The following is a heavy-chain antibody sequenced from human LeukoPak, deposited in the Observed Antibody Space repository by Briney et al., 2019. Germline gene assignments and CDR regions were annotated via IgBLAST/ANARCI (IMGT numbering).Heavy chain of an antibody. D-gene: IGHD3-10*01. CDR1: GGSISGSY. V-gene: IGHV4-59*08. CDR3: ARHEKLGQFDY. Sequence: PSETLSLTCTVSGGSISGSYWSWIRQPPGKGLEWIGYIYDSGSTNSGSTKYNPSLKSRVTISVDTSKNQFSLKLSSVTAADTAVCYCARHEKLGQFDYWGQGTLVTVSS. J-gene: IGHJ4*02. CDR2: IYDSGST.